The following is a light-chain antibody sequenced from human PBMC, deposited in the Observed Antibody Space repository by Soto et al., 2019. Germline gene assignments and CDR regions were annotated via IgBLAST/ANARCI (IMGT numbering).Light chain of an antibody. CDR3: SSYAGSNNWV. Sequence: QSALTQPPSASGSPGQAVTISCTGTSSDVGGYNYVSWYQQHPGKAPKLMIYEVSKRPSGVPDRFSGSKSGYTASLTVSGLQAEDEADYCCSSYAGSNNWVFGGGTKLTVL. V-gene: IGLV2-8*01. CDR1: SSDVGGYNY. CDR2: EVS. J-gene: IGLJ3*02.